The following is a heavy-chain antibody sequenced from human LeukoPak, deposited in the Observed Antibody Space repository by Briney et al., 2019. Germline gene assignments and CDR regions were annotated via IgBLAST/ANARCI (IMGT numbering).Heavy chain of an antibody. CDR3: ARDLAAARLDF. Sequence: GGSLRLSCAASGYAFTDHGMHWVRQAPGKGLEWVADIWFDGSQQYYADAVKGRFTISRDISKSILYLQMNSLRAEDTGVYYCARDLAAARLDFRGQGTLVTVSS. J-gene: IGHJ4*02. D-gene: IGHD6-6*01. V-gene: IGHV3-33*01. CDR1: GYAFTDHG. CDR2: IWFDGSQQ.